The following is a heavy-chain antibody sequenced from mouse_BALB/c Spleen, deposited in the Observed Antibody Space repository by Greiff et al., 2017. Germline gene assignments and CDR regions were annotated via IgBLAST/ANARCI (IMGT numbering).Heavy chain of an antibody. CDR2: IDPANGNT. J-gene: IGHJ4*01. CDR1: GFNIKDTY. Sequence: VQLQQSGAELVKPGASVKLSCTASGFNIKDTYMHWVKQRPEQGLEWIGRIDPANGNTKYDPKFQGKATITADTSSNTAYLQLSSLTSEDTAVYYCAREPGNYVRYAMDYWGQEASDTASS. CDR3: AREPGNYVRYAMDY. V-gene: IGHV14-3*02. D-gene: IGHD2-1*01.